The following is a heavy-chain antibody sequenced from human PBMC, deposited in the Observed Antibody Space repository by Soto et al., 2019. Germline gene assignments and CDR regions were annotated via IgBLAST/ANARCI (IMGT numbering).Heavy chain of an antibody. CDR3: ARDGGIDDILTGYYGPRPPINYMDV. J-gene: IGHJ6*03. CDR1: GFTFSSYW. D-gene: IGHD3-9*01. Sequence: GGSLRLSCAASGFTFSSYWMSWVRQAPGKGLEWVANIKQDGSEKYYVDSVKGRFTISRDNAKNSLYLQMNSLRAEDTAVYYCARDGGIDDILTGYYGPRPPINYMDVWGKGTTVTVSS. CDR2: IKQDGSEK. V-gene: IGHV3-7*01.